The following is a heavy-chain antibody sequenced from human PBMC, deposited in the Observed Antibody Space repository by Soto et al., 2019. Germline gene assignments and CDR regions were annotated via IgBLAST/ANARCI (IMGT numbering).Heavy chain of an antibody. J-gene: IGHJ6*02. CDR1: GFTFTSSA. CDR2: IVVGSGNT. V-gene: IGHV1-58*01. Sequence: AVKVSCKASGFTFTSSAVQWVRQARGQRLEWIGWIVVGSGNTNYAQKFQERVTITRDMSTSTAYMELSSLRSEDTAVYYCAAXNRYNWNLAYYYYGMDVWGQGTTVTVSS. CDR3: AAXNRYNWNLAYYYYGMDV. D-gene: IGHD1-20*01.